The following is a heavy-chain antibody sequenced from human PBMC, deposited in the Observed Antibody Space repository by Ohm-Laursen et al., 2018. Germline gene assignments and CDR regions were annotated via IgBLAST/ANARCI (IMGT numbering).Heavy chain of an antibody. D-gene: IGHD6-19*01. CDR3: ARASSSIAVAGLDY. CDR2: IWYDGSNK. J-gene: IGHJ4*02. Sequence: SLRLSCTASGFTFSSYGMHWVRQAPGKGLEWVAVIWYDGSNKYYADSVKGRFTTSRDNSKNTLYLQMNSLRAEDTAVYYCARASSSIAVAGLDYWGQGTLVTVSS. V-gene: IGHV3-33*01. CDR1: GFTFSSYG.